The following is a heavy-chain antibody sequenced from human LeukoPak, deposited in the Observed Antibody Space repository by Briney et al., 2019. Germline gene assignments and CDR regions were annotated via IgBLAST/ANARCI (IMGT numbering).Heavy chain of an antibody. V-gene: IGHV4-39*07. Sequence: SETLSLTCTVSGGSISSSSYYWGWIRQPPGKGLEWIGSIYYSGSTYSNPSLQSRVTISVDTSKNQFSLNLSSVTAADTAVFYCARRTGTYYYDSSGYSPWRYYFDYWGQGTLVTVSS. J-gene: IGHJ4*02. CDR1: GGSISSSSYY. CDR2: IYYSGST. D-gene: IGHD3-22*01. CDR3: ARRTGTYYYDSSGYSPWRYYFDY.